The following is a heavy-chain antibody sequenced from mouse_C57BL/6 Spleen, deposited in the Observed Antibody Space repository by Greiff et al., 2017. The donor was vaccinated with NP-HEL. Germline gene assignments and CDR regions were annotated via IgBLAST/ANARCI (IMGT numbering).Heavy chain of an antibody. D-gene: IGHD1-1*01. V-gene: IGHV1-78*01. CDR2: IYPRDGST. CDR1: GYTFTDHT. J-gene: IGHJ2*01. Sequence: VKLVESDAELVKPGASVKISCKVSGYTFTDHTIHWMKQRPEQGLEWIGYIYPRDGSTKYNEKFKGKATLTADKSSSTAYMQLNSLTSEDSAVYFCARRGLRLYYFDYWGQGTTLTVSS. CDR3: ARRGLRLYYFDY.